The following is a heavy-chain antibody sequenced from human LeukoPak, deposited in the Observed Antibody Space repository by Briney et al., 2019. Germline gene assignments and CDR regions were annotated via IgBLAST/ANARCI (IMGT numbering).Heavy chain of an antibody. CDR2: IIPMFGTT. CDR3: ARVTVRGGGYGDFDY. CDR1: GGTFSSYA. D-gene: IGHD3-16*01. Sequence: SVKVSSKASGGTFSSYAMSWVRQAPGRGLEWMGGIIPMFGTTNYAQKFQDRVTITTDESTTTVYMELSSLRSEDTAVYYCARVTVRGGGYGDFDYWGQGTLVTVSS. V-gene: IGHV1-69*05. J-gene: IGHJ4*02.